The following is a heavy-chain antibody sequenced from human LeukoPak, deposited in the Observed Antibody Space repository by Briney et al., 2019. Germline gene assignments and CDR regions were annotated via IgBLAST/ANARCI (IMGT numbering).Heavy chain of an antibody. J-gene: IGHJ5*02. V-gene: IGHV3-7*03. D-gene: IGHD6-19*01. CDR2: IKQDGSEL. Sequence: GGSLRLSCAASGFTFSNYWMNWVRQAPGKGLELVANIKQDGSELYYVDSVKGRFTISRDNAKNSLYLQMNTLRSEDTAVYYCATVGSYSSGWYKYNWFDPWGRGTLVTVSS. CDR3: ATVGSYSSGWYKYNWFDP. CDR1: GFTFSNYW.